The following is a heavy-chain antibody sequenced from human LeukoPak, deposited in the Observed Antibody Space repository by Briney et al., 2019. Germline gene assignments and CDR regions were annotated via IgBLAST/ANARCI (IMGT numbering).Heavy chain of an antibody. CDR2: IWYDGSNK. J-gene: IGHJ4*02. CDR3: ARGPVKQQLVDLGIDY. V-gene: IGHV3-33*01. CDR1: GFTFSSYG. Sequence: PGRSLRLSCAASGFTFSSYGMRWVRQAPGKGLEWVAVIWYDGSNKYYADSVKGRFTISRDNSKNTLYLQMNSLRAEDTAVYYCARGPVKQQLVDLGIDYWGQGTLVTVSS. D-gene: IGHD6-13*01.